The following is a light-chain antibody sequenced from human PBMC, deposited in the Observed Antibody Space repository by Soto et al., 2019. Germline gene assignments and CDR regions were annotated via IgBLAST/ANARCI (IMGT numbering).Light chain of an antibody. CDR3: QQFSSYPLT. CDR2: DAS. V-gene: IGKV3-20*01. CDR1: QTVRNNY. J-gene: IGKJ4*01. Sequence: EIVLTQSPATLSLSPGERATISCRASQTVRNNYLAWYQQKPGQAPRLLIYDASSRATGIPDRFSGGGSGTDFTLTISRLEPEEFAVYYCQQFSSYPLTFGGGTKVDIK.